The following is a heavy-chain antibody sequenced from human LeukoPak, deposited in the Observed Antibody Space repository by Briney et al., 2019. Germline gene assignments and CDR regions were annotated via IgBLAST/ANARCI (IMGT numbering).Heavy chain of an antibody. CDR3: ARDGPSIVGAPLFDY. V-gene: IGHV4-30-4*08. Sequence: SPSQTLSLTCTVSGGSISSGDYYWSWIRQPPGKGLEWIGYIYYSGSTNYNPSLKSRVTMSVDTSKNQFSLKLSSVTAADTAVYYCARDGPSIVGAPLFDYWGQGTLVTVSS. CDR2: IYYSGST. CDR1: GGSISSGDYY. J-gene: IGHJ4*02. D-gene: IGHD1-26*01.